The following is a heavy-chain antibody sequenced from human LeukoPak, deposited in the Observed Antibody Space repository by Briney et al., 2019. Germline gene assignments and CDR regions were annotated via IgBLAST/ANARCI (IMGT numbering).Heavy chain of an antibody. Sequence: GGSLRLSCAASGFIFGTYWMSWVRQPPGKRLEWVANIKQDGSETYYVDSVKGRFTMSRDNAKNLLYLQMNRLRAEDTAVYYCMREFRYGDFDYWGQGTLVIVSS. D-gene: IGHD4-17*01. CDR3: MREFRYGDFDY. CDR2: IKQDGSET. J-gene: IGHJ4*01. V-gene: IGHV3-7*03. CDR1: GFIFGTYW.